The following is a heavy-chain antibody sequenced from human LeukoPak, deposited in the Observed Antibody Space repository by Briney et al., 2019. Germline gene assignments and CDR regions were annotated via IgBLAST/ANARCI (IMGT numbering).Heavy chain of an antibody. Sequence: GGFLRLSCAASGFTFSNAWMSWVRQAPGKGLEWVGRIKSKTDGGTTDYAATVQGRFTISSDESKNPLYLQMNSLKTENTAVYYCTTDIVCSGGSCWGQGTLVTVSS. CDR3: TTDIVCSGGSC. V-gene: IGHV3-15*01. J-gene: IGHJ4*02. CDR2: IKSKTDGGTT. D-gene: IGHD2-15*01. CDR1: GFTFSNAW.